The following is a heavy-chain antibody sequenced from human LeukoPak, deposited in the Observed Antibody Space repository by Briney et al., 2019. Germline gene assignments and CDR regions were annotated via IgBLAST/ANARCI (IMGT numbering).Heavy chain of an antibody. D-gene: IGHD3-10*01. CDR1: GLTVSSYA. CDR2: IIGSAANT. CDR3: AKYTSGTSYRGLDQ. V-gene: IGHV3-23*01. J-gene: IGHJ4*01. Sequence: GESLRLSCGASGLTVSSYAMSWVRQAPGKGLEWVSTIIGSAANTYYADSVKGRFTVSRDDSKNTVYLQMNSLRAEDTAVYSCAKYTSGTSYRGLDQWGHGTLVTVSS.